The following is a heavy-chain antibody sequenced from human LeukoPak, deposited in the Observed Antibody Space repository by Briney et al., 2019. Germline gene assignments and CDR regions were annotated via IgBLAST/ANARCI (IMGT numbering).Heavy chain of an antibody. V-gene: IGHV3-48*01. CDR2: ISSFSGTI. CDR3: AKDKSSNYYYYMDV. Sequence: GGSLRLSCVASGITFSSYSMNWIRQAPGKGLEWVSYISSFSGTINYADSVKGRFTISRDNAKNSLYLQMNSLRAEDTAVYYCAKDKSSNYYYYMDVWGKGTTVTVSS. CDR1: GITFSSYS. J-gene: IGHJ6*03. D-gene: IGHD6-19*01.